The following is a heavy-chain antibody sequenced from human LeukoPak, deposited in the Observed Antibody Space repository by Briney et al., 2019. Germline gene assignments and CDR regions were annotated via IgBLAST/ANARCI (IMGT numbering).Heavy chain of an antibody. CDR1: GGSISSSSYY. V-gene: IGHV4-39*01. J-gene: IGHJ4*02. Sequence: SETLSLTCTASGGSISSSSYYWGWIRQPPGKGLEWIGSIYYSGSTYYNPSLKSRVTISVDTSKNQFSLKLSSVTAADTAVYYCATIFIVGATYYYFDYWGQGTLVTVSS. D-gene: IGHD1-26*01. CDR2: IYYSGST. CDR3: ATIFIVGATYYYFDY.